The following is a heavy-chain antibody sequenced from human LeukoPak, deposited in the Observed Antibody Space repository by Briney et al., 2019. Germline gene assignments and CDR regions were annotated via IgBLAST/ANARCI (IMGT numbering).Heavy chain of an antibody. Sequence: GASVKVSCKASGGTFSSYAISWVRQAPGQGLEWMGGIIPIFGTANYAQKFQGRVTITADKSTSTAYMELSSLRSEDTAVYYCARDGIAAAGTSLPYYYYYMDVWGKGTTVTVSS. CDR1: GGTFSSYA. CDR3: ARDGIAAAGTSLPYYYYYMDV. CDR2: IIPIFGTA. J-gene: IGHJ6*03. V-gene: IGHV1-69*06. D-gene: IGHD6-13*01.